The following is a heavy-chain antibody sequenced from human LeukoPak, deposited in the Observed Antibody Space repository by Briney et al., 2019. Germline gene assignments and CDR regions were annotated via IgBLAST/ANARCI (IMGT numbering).Heavy chain of an antibody. V-gene: IGHV1-8*01. CDR1: GYTFTSYD. Sequence: ASVKVPCKASGYTFTSYDINWVRQATGQGLEWMGWMNPNSGNTGYAQKFQGRVTMTRNTSISTAYMELSSLRSEDTAVYYCARGGYDILTGYHIFDYWGQGTLVTVSS. J-gene: IGHJ4*02. CDR3: ARGGYDILTGYHIFDY. CDR2: MNPNSGNT. D-gene: IGHD3-9*01.